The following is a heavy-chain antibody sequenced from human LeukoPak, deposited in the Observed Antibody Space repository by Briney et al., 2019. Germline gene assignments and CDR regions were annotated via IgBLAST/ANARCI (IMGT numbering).Heavy chain of an antibody. V-gene: IGHV3-7*01. Sequence: PGGSLRLSCAASGFTFSSYWMSWVRQAPGKGLEWVANIKQDGSEKYYVDSVKGRFTISRDNAKNSLYLQMNSLRAEDTAVYYCARGGFNDVEGFDYWGQGTLVTVSS. D-gene: IGHD5-12*01. J-gene: IGHJ4*02. CDR1: GFTFSSYW. CDR3: ARGGFNDVEGFDY. CDR2: IKQDGSEK.